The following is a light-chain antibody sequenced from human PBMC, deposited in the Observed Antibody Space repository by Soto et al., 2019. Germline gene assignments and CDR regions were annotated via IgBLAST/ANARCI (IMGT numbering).Light chain of an antibody. J-gene: IGKJ2*01. CDR1: QRITTY. V-gene: IGKV1-39*01. Sequence: IHMTQSTSSLSASVGDRVTITCRASQRITTYLNWYQQKPGEAPKLLISTSGTLQRGVPSRFTGSGSGTDFTLTITGLQPADFATYFCQQTYNTPYTFGQGNKLEIK. CDR2: TSG. CDR3: QQTYNTPYT.